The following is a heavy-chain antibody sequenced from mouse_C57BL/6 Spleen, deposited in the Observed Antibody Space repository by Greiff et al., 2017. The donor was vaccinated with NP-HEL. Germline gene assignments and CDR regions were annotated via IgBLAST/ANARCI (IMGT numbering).Heavy chain of an antibody. D-gene: IGHD2-4*01. V-gene: IGHV1-5*01. CDR3: IRYYDYDEWYFDV. Sequence: VQLKESGTVLARPGASVKMSCKTSGYTFTSYWMHWVKQRPGQGLEWIGAIYPGNSDTSYNQKFKGKAKLTAVTSASTAYMELSSLTNEDYAVYYCIRYYDYDEWYFDVWGTGTTVTVSS. J-gene: IGHJ1*03. CDR2: IYPGNSDT. CDR1: GYTFTSYW.